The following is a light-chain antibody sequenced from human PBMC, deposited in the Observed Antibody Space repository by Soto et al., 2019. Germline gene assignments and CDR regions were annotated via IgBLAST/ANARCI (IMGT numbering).Light chain of an antibody. CDR3: SSYTSAFSYV. CDR1: NSDVGAYDY. J-gene: IGLJ1*01. CDR2: DVS. Sequence: QSVLTQPASVSGSPGQSITISCTGTNSDVGAYDYVSWYQQHPGKAPKLMIYDVSDRPSGVSNRFSGSKSGNTASLTISGLQAEDDADYYCSSYTSAFSYVFGTGTKVTVL. V-gene: IGLV2-14*03.